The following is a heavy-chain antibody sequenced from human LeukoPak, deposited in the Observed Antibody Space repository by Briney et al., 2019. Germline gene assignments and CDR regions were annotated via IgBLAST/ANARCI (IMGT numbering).Heavy chain of an antibody. Sequence: QTGGSLRLSCAASGFTFSSYGMHWVRQAPGKGLEWVAFIRYDGSNKYYADSVKGRFTISRDNSKNTLYLQMNSLRAEDTAVYYCESGYGYYYYYYMDVWGKGTTVTVSS. V-gene: IGHV3-30*02. J-gene: IGHJ6*03. CDR3: ESGYGYYYYYYMDV. CDR2: IRYDGSNK. CDR1: GFTFSSYG. D-gene: IGHD3-22*01.